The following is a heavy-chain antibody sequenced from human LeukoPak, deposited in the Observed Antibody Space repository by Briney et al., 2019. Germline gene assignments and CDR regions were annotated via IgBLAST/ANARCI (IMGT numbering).Heavy chain of an antibody. J-gene: IGHJ6*02. V-gene: IGHV4-34*01. Sequence: GSLRLSCAASGFTFGTFAMNWIRQPPGKGLEWIGEINHSGSTNYNPSLKSRVTISVDTSKNQFSLKLSSVTAADTAVYYCARFPYYGMDVWGQGTTVTVSS. CDR3: ARFPYYGMDV. CDR1: GFTFGTFA. CDR2: INHSGST.